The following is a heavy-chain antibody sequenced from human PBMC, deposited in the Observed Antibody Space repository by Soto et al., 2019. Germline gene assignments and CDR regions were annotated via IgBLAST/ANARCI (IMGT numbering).Heavy chain of an antibody. J-gene: IGHJ3*02. Sequence: GESLKISCKGSGYSFTSYWIGWVRQMPGKGLEWMGIIYPGDSDTRYSPSFQGQVTISADKSISTAYLQWSSLKASDTAMYSCARHSVISTAWPCDAFDIWGQGTMVTVSS. CDR2: IYPGDSDT. CDR1: GYSFTSYW. V-gene: IGHV5-51*01. D-gene: IGHD6-19*01. CDR3: ARHSVISTAWPCDAFDI.